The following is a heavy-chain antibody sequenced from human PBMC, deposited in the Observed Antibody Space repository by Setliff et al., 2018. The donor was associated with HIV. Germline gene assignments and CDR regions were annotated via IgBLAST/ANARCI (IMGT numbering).Heavy chain of an antibody. D-gene: IGHD6-13*01. Sequence: SETLSLTCAVYGGSLSGYYWSWIRQPPGKGLEWIGEINHSGSTNYNPSLKSRVTISVDTSKNQFSLKLSSVTAADTAVYYCARSGYSSSWGAFDIWGQGTMVTVSS. V-gene: IGHV4-34*01. CDR2: INHSGST. J-gene: IGHJ3*02. CDR1: GGSLSGYY. CDR3: ARSGYSSSWGAFDI.